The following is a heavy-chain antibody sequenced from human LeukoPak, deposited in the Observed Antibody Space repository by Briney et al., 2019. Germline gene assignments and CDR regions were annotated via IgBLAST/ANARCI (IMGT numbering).Heavy chain of an antibody. D-gene: IGHD3-9*01. V-gene: IGHV3-23*01. CDR1: GFTFSSYA. J-gene: IGHJ4*02. Sequence: GGSLRLSCAASGFTFSSYAMSWVRQAPGKGLEWVSAISGSGGSTYYADSVKGRFTISRDNYKNTLYLQMNSLRAEDTAVYYCARTEDYDILTGLDYWGQGTLVTVS. CDR3: ARTEDYDILTGLDY. CDR2: ISGSGGST.